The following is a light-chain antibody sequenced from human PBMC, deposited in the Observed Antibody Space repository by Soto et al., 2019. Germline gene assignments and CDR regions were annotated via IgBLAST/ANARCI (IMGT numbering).Light chain of an antibody. Sequence: DIVMTQSPDSLAVSLGERATINCKSSQSVLYSSNNKNYLAWCQQKPGQPPKLLISWASTRESGVPDRFSGSGSGTDFTLTISSLQAEDVAVYYCQQYYGSPPRTFGQGTKVEIK. CDR2: WAS. J-gene: IGKJ1*01. CDR3: QQYYGSPPRT. V-gene: IGKV4-1*01. CDR1: QSVLYSSNNKNY.